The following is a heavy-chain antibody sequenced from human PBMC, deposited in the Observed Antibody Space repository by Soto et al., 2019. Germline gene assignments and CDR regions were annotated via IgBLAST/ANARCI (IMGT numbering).Heavy chain of an antibody. J-gene: IGHJ5*02. CDR2: IYYSGST. CDR3: ARLRIYIAAAGTGYNWFDP. CDR1: GCSISSGGYY. V-gene: IGHV4-31*02. Sequence: SETLSLTCTVSGCSISSGGYYWSWIRQHPGKGLEWIGYIYYSGSTYYNPSLKSRVTISVDTSKNQFSLKLSSVTAADTAVYYCARLRIYIAAAGTGYNWFDPWGQGTLVTVSS. D-gene: IGHD6-13*01.